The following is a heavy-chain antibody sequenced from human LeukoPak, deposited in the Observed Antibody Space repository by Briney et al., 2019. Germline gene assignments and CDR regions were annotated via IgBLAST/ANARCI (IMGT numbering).Heavy chain of an antibody. CDR3: ARTKTSGIAAAGNPYFDY. J-gene: IGHJ4*02. D-gene: IGHD6-13*01. CDR2: INPSGGST. Sequence: ASVKVSCKASGYTFTSYYMHWVRQAPGQGLEWMGIINPSGGSTSYAQKFQGRVTMTRDTSTSTVYMELSSLRSEDTAVYYCARTKTSGIAAAGNPYFDYWGQGTLVTVSS. CDR1: GYTFTSYY. V-gene: IGHV1-46*01.